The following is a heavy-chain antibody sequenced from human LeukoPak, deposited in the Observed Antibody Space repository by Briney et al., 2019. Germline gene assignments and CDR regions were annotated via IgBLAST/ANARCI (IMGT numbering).Heavy chain of an antibody. Sequence: PGGSLRLSCAASGITFDNYAMHWVRQAPGKGLEWLSIISWNSGYIGYADSVKGRFTISRDNAKKSLDLQMNSLRAEDTAFYYCAKVRGTYSSGYFFDYWGQGTLVTVSS. CDR1: GITFDNYA. D-gene: IGHD6-19*01. CDR2: ISWNSGYI. V-gene: IGHV3-9*01. J-gene: IGHJ4*02. CDR3: AKVRGTYSSGYFFDY.